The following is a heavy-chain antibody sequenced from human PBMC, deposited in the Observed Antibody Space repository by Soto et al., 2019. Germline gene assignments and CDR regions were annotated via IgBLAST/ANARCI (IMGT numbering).Heavy chain of an antibody. Sequence: QVQLVESGGGVVQPGRSLRLSCAASGFTFSSYGMHWVRQAPGKGLEWVAVISYDGSNKYYADSVKGRFTISRDNSKNTLYLQMNSLRAEDTAVYYCAKEGEGYWGQGTLVTVSS. V-gene: IGHV3-30*18. CDR2: ISYDGSNK. CDR3: AKEGEGY. CDR1: GFTFSSYG. J-gene: IGHJ4*02.